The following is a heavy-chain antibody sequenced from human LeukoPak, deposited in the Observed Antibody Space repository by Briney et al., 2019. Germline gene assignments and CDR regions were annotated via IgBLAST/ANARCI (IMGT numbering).Heavy chain of an antibody. J-gene: IGHJ5*02. Sequence: SETLSLTCTVSGGSISSYYWSWIRQPPGKGLEWIGYIYYSGSTNYNPSLKSRVTISVDTSKNQFSLNLSSVTAADTAVYYCARRIDSRDYNWFDPWGQGTLVTVSS. CDR3: ARRIDSRDYNWFDP. V-gene: IGHV4-59*08. CDR2: IYYSGST. CDR1: GGSISSYY. D-gene: IGHD3-22*01.